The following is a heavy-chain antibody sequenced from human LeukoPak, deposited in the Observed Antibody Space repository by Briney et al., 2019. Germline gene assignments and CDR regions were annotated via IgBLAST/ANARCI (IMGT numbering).Heavy chain of an antibody. D-gene: IGHD4-11*01. Sequence: GGSLRLSCAASGFTFSSYAMSWVRQAPGKGLDWVSLIYSGGSTYYADSVMGRFTISRDNSKNTLYLQMNSLRAEDTAVYYCARDDYSSGWFRSLAYWGQGTLVTVSS. CDR3: ARDDYSSGWFRSLAY. V-gene: IGHV3-66*01. CDR2: IYSGGST. J-gene: IGHJ4*02. CDR1: GFTFSSYA.